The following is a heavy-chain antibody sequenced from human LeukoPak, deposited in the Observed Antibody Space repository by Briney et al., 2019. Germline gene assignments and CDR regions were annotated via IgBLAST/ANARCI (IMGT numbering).Heavy chain of an antibody. J-gene: IGHJ4*02. Sequence: GASVKVSCKASGYTFTSYYMHWVRQAPGQGLEWMGLINPSGTNTNYAQKFRGRVTMTRDTSTSTVYMDLSSLRSEDTAMYLCAREESGGYFDYWGQGTLVTVSS. D-gene: IGHD2-8*02. V-gene: IGHV1-46*01. CDR2: INPSGTNT. CDR3: AREESGGYFDY. CDR1: GYTFTSYY.